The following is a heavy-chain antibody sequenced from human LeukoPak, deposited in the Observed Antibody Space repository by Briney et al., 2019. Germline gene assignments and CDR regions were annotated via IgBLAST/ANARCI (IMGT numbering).Heavy chain of an antibody. J-gene: IGHJ3*02. D-gene: IGHD1-26*01. CDR3: AKDVSGNYCSLDI. Sequence: PGGSLRLSCAASGFTFSTYAMSWVRQAPGKGLEWVSGISGSGENTYYADSVKGRFTISRDNSKNTLYLQMNSLRAEDTAVYYCAKDVSGNYCSLDIWGQGTMVTVSS. CDR2: ISGSGENT. CDR1: GFTFSTYA. V-gene: IGHV3-23*01.